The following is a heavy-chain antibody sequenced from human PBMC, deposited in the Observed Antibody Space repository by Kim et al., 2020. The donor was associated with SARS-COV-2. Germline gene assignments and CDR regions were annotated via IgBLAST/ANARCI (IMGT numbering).Heavy chain of an antibody. CDR2: IDWDDDK. V-gene: IGHV2-70*01. D-gene: IGHD6-19*01. CDR1: GFSLSTSGMC. J-gene: IGHJ6*02. Sequence: SGPTLVNPTQTLTLTCTFSGFSLSTSGMCVSWIRQPPGKALEWLALIDWDDDKYYSTSLKTRLTISKDTSKNQVVLTMTNMDPVDTATYYCARIKKGAQWLGGYYYYGMDVWGQGTTVTVSS. CDR3: ARIKKGAQWLGGYYYYGMDV.